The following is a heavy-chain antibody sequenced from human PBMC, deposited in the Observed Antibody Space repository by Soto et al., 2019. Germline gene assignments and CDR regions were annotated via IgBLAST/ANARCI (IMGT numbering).Heavy chain of an antibody. CDR1: GGSLSDYY. V-gene: IGHV4-34*01. CDR3: ARGLTGYWYFDL. J-gene: IGHJ2*01. CDR2: INHSGST. Sequence: QVQLQQWGAGLLKPSETLSLTCAVYGGSLSDYYWTWIRQPPGKGLEWIGEINHSGSTNYNPSLKSRSTMSVDTSKKQFSLRLSSVPAADTAVYYCARGLTGYWYFDLWGRGTLVTVSS.